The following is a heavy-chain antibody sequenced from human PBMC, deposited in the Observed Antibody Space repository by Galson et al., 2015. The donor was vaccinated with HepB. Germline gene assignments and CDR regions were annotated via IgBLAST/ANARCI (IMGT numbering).Heavy chain of an antibody. D-gene: IGHD2-2*02. J-gene: IGHJ4*02. CDR1: GFTFSDYY. CDR2: ISSSSSYT. CDR3: ARDPGDCSSTSCYRGLAYYFDY. V-gene: IGHV3-11*06. Sequence: SLRLSCAASGFTFSDYYMSWIRQAPGKGLEWVSYISSSSSYTNYADSVKGRFTISRDNAKNSLYLQMNRLRAEDTAVYYCARDPGDCSSTSCYRGLAYYFDYWGQGTLVTVPS.